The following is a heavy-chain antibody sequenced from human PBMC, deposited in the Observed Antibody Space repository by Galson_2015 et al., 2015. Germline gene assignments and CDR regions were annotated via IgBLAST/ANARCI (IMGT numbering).Heavy chain of an antibody. CDR2: ISYDGSNK. CDR3: ARGASCTNGVCYYYGMDV. D-gene: IGHD2-8*01. Sequence: SLRLSCAASGFTFSSYAMHWVRQAPGKGLEWVAVISYDGSNKYYADSVKGRFTISRDNSKNTLYLQMNSLRAEDTAVYYCARGASCTNGVCYYYGMDVSGQGTTVTVSS. J-gene: IGHJ6*02. V-gene: IGHV3-30-3*01. CDR1: GFTFSSYA.